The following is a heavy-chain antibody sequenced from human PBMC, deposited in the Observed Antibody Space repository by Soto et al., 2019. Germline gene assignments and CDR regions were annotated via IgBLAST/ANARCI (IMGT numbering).Heavy chain of an antibody. CDR3: ARGFGRITMIVVDDDAFDI. CDR1: GFNFSTYS. J-gene: IGHJ3*02. V-gene: IGHV3-21*01. Sequence: GGSLRLSCAASGFNFSTYSMNWVRQAPGKGLDWVSSISSSSSYIYYADSVKGRFTISRDNAKNSLYLQMNSLRAEDTAVYYCARGFGRITMIVVDDDAFDIWGQGTMVTVSS. CDR2: ISSSSSYI. D-gene: IGHD3-22*01.